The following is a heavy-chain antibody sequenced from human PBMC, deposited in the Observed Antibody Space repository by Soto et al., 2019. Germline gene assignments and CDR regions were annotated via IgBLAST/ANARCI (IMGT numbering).Heavy chain of an antibody. CDR1: GFSFTKYG. V-gene: IGHV3-30*18. D-gene: IGHD3-16*01. CDR3: AKELRETGGYSFDC. CDR2: MSDDGSKK. Sequence: QVQLVESGGGVVQPGRSLRLSCAASGFSFTKYGMHWVRQAPGKGLEWVAEMSDDGSKKYYGDSVKGRFTISRDNSKNTLYLLIDSLRPEDTAMYYCAKELRETGGYSFDCWGQGTLVTVSS. J-gene: IGHJ4*02.